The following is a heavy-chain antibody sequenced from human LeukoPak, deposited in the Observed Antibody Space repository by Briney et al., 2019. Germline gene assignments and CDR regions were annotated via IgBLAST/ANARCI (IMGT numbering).Heavy chain of an antibody. J-gene: IGHJ4*02. CDR1: GFIFSSYS. CDR3: AKGSYYDSSGSFYFDY. CDR2: ISGSGDNT. D-gene: IGHD3-22*01. Sequence: GGSLRLSCAASGFIFSSYSMSWVRQAPGKGLEWVSGISGSGDNTYYADSVKGRFTISRDNSKNTLYVQVNSLGTEDTAAYYCAKGSYYDSSGSFYFDYWGQGTLVTVSS. V-gene: IGHV3-23*01.